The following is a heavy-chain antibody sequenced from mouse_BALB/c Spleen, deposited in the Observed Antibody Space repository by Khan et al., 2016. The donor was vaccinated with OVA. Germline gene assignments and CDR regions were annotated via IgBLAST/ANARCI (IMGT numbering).Heavy chain of an antibody. D-gene: IGHD2-14*01. CDR3: TREGAYYRSDGWFAY. J-gene: IGHJ3*01. CDR1: GYTFTSYT. Sequence: QIQLVQSGAELARPGASVKMSCKASGYTFTSYTMHWVKQRPGQGLEWIGYINPSSSYPNYNQKFKDKATLTADKSSSTAYMQLSSLTSEDSAVYYCTREGAYYRSDGWFAYWGQGTLVTGSA. V-gene: IGHV1-4*01. CDR2: INPSSSYP.